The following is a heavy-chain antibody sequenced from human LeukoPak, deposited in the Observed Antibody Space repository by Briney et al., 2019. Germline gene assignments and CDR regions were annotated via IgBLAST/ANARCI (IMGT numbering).Heavy chain of an antibody. CDR1: EFTFSSNW. CDR3: ASGSGWRQLY. Sequence: GGSLRLSCVVSEFTFSSNWMNWVRQAPGKGLEWVANIKSDGSERYYADSVKGRFTISRDNAKNSLYLQMNSLKAEDTAVYYCASGSGWRQLYWGQGTLVTVSP. V-gene: IGHV3-7*01. D-gene: IGHD5-24*01. CDR2: IKSDGSER. J-gene: IGHJ4*02.